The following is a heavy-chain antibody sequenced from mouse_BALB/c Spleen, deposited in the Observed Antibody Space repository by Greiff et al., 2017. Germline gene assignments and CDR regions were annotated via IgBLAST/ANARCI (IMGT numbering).Heavy chain of an antibody. CDR1: GFNIKDSY. Sequence: VQLQQSGAELVRSGASVKLSCTASGFNIKDSYMHWVKQRPEQGLEWIGWIDPENGDTEYAPKFQGKATMTADTSSNTAYLQLSSLTSEDTDVYYCNGDLMDYWGQGTAVTVSS. CDR3: NGDLMDY. CDR2: IDPENGDT. V-gene: IGHV14-4*02. J-gene: IGHJ4*01.